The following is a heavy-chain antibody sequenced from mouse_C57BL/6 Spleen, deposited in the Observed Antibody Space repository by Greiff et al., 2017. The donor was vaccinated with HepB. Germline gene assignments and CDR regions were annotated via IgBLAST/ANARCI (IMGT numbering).Heavy chain of an antibody. CDR3: ARDLDELGPYYAMDY. V-gene: IGHV5-16*01. J-gene: IGHJ4*01. Sequence: EVKLQESEGGLVQPGSSMKLSCTASGFTFSDYYMAWVRQVPEKGLEWVANINYDGSSTYYLDSLKSRFIISRDNAKNILYLQMSSLKSEDTATYYCARDLDELGPYYAMDYWGQGTSVTVSS. CDR1: GFTFSDYY. D-gene: IGHD4-1*01. CDR2: INYDGSST.